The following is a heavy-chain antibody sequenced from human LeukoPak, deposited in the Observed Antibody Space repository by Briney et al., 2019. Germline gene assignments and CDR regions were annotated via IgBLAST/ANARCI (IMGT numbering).Heavy chain of an antibody. J-gene: IGHJ5*02. D-gene: IGHD3-16*02. CDR1: GGSFSGYY. CDR2: INHSGST. V-gene: IGHV4-34*01. Sequence: PSETLSLTCAVYGGSFSGYYWSWIRQPPGKGLEWIGEINHSGSTNYNPSLKSRVTISADTSKNQFSLKLSSVTAADTAVYYCASRRIMITFGGVIVIPENWFDPWGQGTLVTVSS. CDR3: ASRRIMITFGGVIVIPENWFDP.